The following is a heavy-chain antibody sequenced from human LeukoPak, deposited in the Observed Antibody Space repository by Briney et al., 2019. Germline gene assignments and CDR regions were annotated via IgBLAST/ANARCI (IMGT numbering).Heavy chain of an antibody. CDR1: GYSISSGHY. V-gene: IGHV4-38-2*02. CDR2: IYHSGST. Sequence: SETLSLTCTVSGYSISSGHYWGWIRQPPGKGLEWIGNIYHSGSTYYNPSLQSRVTISVDTSKNQFSLKLSSVTAADTAVYYCAREQYSSSWYVWFDPWGQGTLVTVSS. CDR3: AREQYSSSWYVWFDP. D-gene: IGHD6-13*01. J-gene: IGHJ5*02.